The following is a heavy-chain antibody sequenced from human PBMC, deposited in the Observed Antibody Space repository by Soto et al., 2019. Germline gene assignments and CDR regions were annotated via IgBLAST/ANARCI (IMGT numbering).Heavy chain of an antibody. V-gene: IGHV4-4*02. CDR1: GDSISSFNW. Sequence: KPSETPSLTCTVSGDSISSFNWWNWVRQAPGEGLEWIGEIYHTGSTKYNPSLNGRFTISVDGSANHFSLRVTSVTAADTAVYYCALRRVMGVARVHNYYYPMTVWGQGTPVTVSS. D-gene: IGHD3-10*01. CDR3: ALRRVMGVARVHNYYYPMTV. CDR2: IYHTGST. J-gene: IGHJ6*02.